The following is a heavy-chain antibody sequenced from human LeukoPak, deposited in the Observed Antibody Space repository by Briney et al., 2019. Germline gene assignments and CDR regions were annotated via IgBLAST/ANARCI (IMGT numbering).Heavy chain of an antibody. J-gene: IGHJ3*02. V-gene: IGHV1-69*05. CDR2: IIPIFGTA. Sequence: SVKVSCKASGGAFGSYAISWVRQAPGQGLEWMGGIIPIFGTANYAQKFQGRVTITTDESTSTAYMELSSLRSEDTAVYYCARSHIAAAGTAAFDIWGQGTMVTVSS. CDR1: GGAFGSYA. D-gene: IGHD6-13*01. CDR3: ARSHIAAAGTAAFDI.